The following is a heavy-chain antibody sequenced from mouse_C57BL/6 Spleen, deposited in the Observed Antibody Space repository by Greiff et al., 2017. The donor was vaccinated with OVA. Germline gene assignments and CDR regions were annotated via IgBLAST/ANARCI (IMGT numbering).Heavy chain of an antibody. CDR1: GFTFSSYA. D-gene: IGHD2-5*01. J-gene: IGHJ4*01. CDR2: ISDGGSYT. Sequence: EVKLVESGGGLVKPGGSLKLSCAASGFTFSSYAMSWVRQTPEKRLEWVATISDGGSYTYYPDNVKGRFTISRDNAKNNLYLQMSHLKSEDTAMYYCARDEDSNHYYAMDYWGQGTSVTVSS. CDR3: ARDEDSNHYYAMDY. V-gene: IGHV5-4*01.